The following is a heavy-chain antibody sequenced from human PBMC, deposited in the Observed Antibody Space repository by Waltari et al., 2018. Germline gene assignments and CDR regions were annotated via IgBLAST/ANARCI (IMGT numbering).Heavy chain of an antibody. Sequence: EVQLVESGGGLVQPGRSLRLSCAASGFTFDDYAMHWVRPAPWKGLEWVSGISWNSGSIGYADSVKGRFTISRDNAKNSLYLQMNSLRAEDMALYYCAKDVSSRYSGSYFAFDIWGQGTMVTVSS. V-gene: IGHV3-9*03. CDR3: AKDVSSRYSGSYFAFDI. D-gene: IGHD1-26*01. CDR2: ISWNSGSI. CDR1: GFTFDDYA. J-gene: IGHJ3*02.